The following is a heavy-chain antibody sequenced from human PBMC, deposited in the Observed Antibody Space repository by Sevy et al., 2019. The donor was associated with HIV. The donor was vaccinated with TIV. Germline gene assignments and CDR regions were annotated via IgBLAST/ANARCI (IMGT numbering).Heavy chain of an antibody. J-gene: IGHJ4*02. V-gene: IGHV3-23*01. CDR2: ISGSGGST. D-gene: IGHD3-22*01. CDR3: AKFYDSRGYYYFDY. Sequence: GGSLRLSCAGSGFTFSGFAMSWVRQAPGKGLEWVSLISGSGGSTYYADSVKGRFTISRDNSKNTLYLQMNSLRAEDTAVYNCAKFYDSRGYYYFDYWGLGTLVTVSS. CDR1: GFTFSGFA.